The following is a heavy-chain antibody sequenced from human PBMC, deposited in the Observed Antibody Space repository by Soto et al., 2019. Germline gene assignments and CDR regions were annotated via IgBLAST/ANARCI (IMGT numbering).Heavy chain of an antibody. CDR1: GYTFTDYA. CDR2: INCGNGNI. J-gene: IGHJ6*02. CDR3: ARVRSSRWWGLPGHCNYGLDV. V-gene: IGHV1-3*01. Sequence: ASVKVSCKASGYTFTDYALHWVRQAPGQSLEWMGWINCGNGNIKYSQRFQGRVTITRDTSASTAHMELRSLRSEDMAVYYCARVRSSRWWGLPGHCNYGLDVWGQGTTVTVSS. D-gene: IGHD6-13*01.